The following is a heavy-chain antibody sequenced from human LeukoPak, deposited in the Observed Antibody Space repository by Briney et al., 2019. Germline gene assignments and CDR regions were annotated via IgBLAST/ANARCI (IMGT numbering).Heavy chain of an antibody. J-gene: IGHJ3*01. CDR3: ARDPNGDYIGAFEF. Sequence: GGSLRLSCAASGFTFSSPAMSWVRQAPGKGLEWVSSITPSGDGTYYAASVKGRFTISRDNSRNTLYLQMSSLRAEDTAVYYCARDPNGDYIGAFEFWGQGTMVTVSS. V-gene: IGHV3-23*01. CDR1: GFTFSSPA. D-gene: IGHD4-17*01. CDR2: ITPSGDGT.